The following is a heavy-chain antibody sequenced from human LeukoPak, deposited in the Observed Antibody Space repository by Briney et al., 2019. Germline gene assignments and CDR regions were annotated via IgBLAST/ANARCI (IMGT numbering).Heavy chain of an antibody. CDR3: ASGLIAAAGSDY. Sequence: GASVKVSCKASGYTFTSYYMHWVRQAPGQGLEWMGIINPSGGSTSYAQKLQGRVAMTRDTSTSTVYMELSSLRSEDTAVYYCASGLIAAAGSDYWGQGTLVTVSS. D-gene: IGHD6-13*01. CDR2: INPSGGST. CDR1: GYTFTSYY. V-gene: IGHV1-46*01. J-gene: IGHJ4*02.